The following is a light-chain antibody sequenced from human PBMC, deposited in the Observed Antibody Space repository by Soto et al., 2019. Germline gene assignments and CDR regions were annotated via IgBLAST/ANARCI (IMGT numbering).Light chain of an antibody. V-gene: IGKV1-5*03. J-gene: IGKJ4*01. Sequence: DIQMTQSPSTLSASVGDRVTITCRASQSISSWLAWYQQKPGKAPKLLIYKASSLESGVPSRFSGSGSGTEFTLTISSLQPDDFATYYCQQYTPPLTFGGGTKVEIK. CDR3: QQYTPPLT. CDR2: KAS. CDR1: QSISSW.